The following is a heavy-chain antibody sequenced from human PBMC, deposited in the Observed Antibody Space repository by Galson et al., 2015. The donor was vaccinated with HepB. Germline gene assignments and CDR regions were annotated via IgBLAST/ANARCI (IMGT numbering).Heavy chain of an antibody. CDR2: ITSSGGNS. D-gene: IGHD3-10*01. V-gene: IGHV3-23*01. J-gene: IGHJ3*02. Sequence: SLRLSCAASGFSFTRYAMTWVRQAPGKGLEWVSSITSSGGNSYYTDSVKGRFTVSRDNSKNTLLLQLNSLRAEDTAMYFCARDQVWFGGAFDIWGQGTMVTVSS. CDR1: GFSFTRYA. CDR3: ARDQVWFGGAFDI.